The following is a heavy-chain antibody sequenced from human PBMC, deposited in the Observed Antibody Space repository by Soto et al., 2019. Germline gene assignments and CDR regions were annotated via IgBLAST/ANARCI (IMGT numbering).Heavy chain of an antibody. J-gene: IGHJ4*02. D-gene: IGHD3-10*01. CDR3: AKDNENYGSGSFSH. V-gene: IGHV3-23*01. Sequence: EVQLLESGGGLVQPGGSLRLSCAASGFTFGSYAMSWVRQAPGKGLEWVSLISGTGDSSEYANSVKGRFTISRDYSKTTVFLQMNSMRAEDTAVYFCAKDNENYGSGSFSHWGQGTLVTVSS. CDR2: ISGTGDSS. CDR1: GFTFGSYA.